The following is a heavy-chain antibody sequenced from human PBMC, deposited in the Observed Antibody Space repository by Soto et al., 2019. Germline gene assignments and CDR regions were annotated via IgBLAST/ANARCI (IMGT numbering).Heavy chain of an antibody. D-gene: IGHD2-2*01. CDR3: AKDISYRYCSSTSCPYYYYGMDV. Sequence: PGGSLRLSCAASGFTFDDYAMHWVRQAPGKGLEWVSGISWNSGSIGYADSVKGRFTISRDNAKNSLHLQMNSLRAEDTALYYCAKDISYRYCSSTSCPYYYYGMDVWGQGTTVTVSS. CDR2: ISWNSGSI. J-gene: IGHJ6*02. CDR1: GFTFDDYA. V-gene: IGHV3-9*01.